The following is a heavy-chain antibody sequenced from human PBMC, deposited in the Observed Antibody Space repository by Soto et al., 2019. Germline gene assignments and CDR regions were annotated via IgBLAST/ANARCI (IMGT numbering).Heavy chain of an antibody. J-gene: IGHJ4*02. V-gene: IGHV3-48*03. Sequence: EVRLEESGGTLVQPGGSLRLSCVGSGFTLSSFEVTWVRQAPGKGLEWLSYISNSGTTKHYADSVKGRFTVSRDNAKNSVHLQLNSLSAEDTGIDYGARVQLGDSLDYWGQGTLVTVSS. CDR2: ISNSGTTK. CDR1: GFTLSSFE. D-gene: IGHD4-17*01. CDR3: ARVQLGDSLDY.